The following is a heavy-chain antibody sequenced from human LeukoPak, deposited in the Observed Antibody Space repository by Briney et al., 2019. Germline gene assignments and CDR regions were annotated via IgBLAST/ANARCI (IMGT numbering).Heavy chain of an antibody. D-gene: IGHD6-19*01. CDR1: GGSFSGYY. J-gene: IGHJ5*02. CDR2: INHSGST. Sequence: PSETLSLTCAVYGGSFSGYYWSWIRQPPGKGLEWIGEINHSGSTNYNPSLKSRVTISVDTSKNQFSLKLSSVTAADTAVYYCARLGYSSGWSRFDPRGQGILVTVSS. CDR3: ARLGYSSGWSRFDP. V-gene: IGHV4-34*01.